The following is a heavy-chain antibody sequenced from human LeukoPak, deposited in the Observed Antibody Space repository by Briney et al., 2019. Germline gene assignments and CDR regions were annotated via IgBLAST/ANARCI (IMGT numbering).Heavy chain of an antibody. CDR2: IYPDDSDT. CDR1: GYGFTTYW. V-gene: IGHV5-51*01. Sequence: GESLQISCKASGYGFTTYWIGWVRQMPGKGLEWMGIIYPDDSDTRYSPSCQGQVTISVDKSISTAYLQWSSLKASDTAMYYCARVLRDYYDSSGYYSPFDYWGQGTLVTVSS. D-gene: IGHD3-22*01. CDR3: ARVLRDYYDSSGYYSPFDY. J-gene: IGHJ4*02.